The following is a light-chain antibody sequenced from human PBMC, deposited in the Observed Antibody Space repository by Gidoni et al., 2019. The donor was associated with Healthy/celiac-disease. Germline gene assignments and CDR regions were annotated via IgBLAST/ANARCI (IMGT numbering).Light chain of an antibody. CDR3: QQYNTRRT. CDR2: GAS. J-gene: IGKJ2*01. Sequence: EIVMTQSPATLSVSPGERATLSCRASQSVSSNLAWYQQKPGQAPRLLIYGASTRATGIPARFSGSGSGTAFTLTISSLQSEDFAVYYCQQYNTRRTFGQGTKLEIK. V-gene: IGKV3-15*01. CDR1: QSVSSN.